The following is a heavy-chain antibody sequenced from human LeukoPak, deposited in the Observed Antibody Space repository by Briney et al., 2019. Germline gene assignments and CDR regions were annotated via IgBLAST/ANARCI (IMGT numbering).Heavy chain of an antibody. CDR3: ARNWGIAVAGPDFLDY. V-gene: IGHV3-30*03. Sequence: GGSLRLSCAASGFTFSSYGMHWVRQAPGKGLEWVAVISYDGSNKYYADSVKGRFTISRGNSKNTLYLQMNSLRAEDTAVYYCARNWGIAVAGPDFLDYWGQGTLVTVSS. J-gene: IGHJ4*02. D-gene: IGHD6-19*01. CDR1: GFTFSSYG. CDR2: ISYDGSNK.